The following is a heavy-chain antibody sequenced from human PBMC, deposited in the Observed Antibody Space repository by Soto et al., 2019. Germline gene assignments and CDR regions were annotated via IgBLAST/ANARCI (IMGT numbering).Heavy chain of an antibody. V-gene: IGHV4-59*02. J-gene: IGHJ4*02. D-gene: IGHD4-17*01. Sequence: QVHLQESGPGLVKPAETLSLFCDVSGGSVSNNYWSWIRQAPGRGLEWIGYVFYTGSTNYNPSLKSRLSISVDTSKKQFSLRLSSVTASHTAVYYCARSLTVTRFDQWGQGTRVTVS. CDR2: VFYTGST. CDR1: GGSVSNNY. CDR3: ARSLTVTRFDQ.